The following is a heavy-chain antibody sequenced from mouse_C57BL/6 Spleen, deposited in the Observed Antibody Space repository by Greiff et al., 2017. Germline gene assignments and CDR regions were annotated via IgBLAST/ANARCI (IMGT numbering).Heavy chain of an antibody. CDR2: INPGSGGT. Sequence: VKLQESGAELVRPGTSVKVSCKASGYAFTNYLIEWVKQRPGQGLEWIGVINPGSGGTNYNEKFQGKATLTADKSSSTAYMQLSSLTSEDSAVYFCARSRYYDYDEEFAYWGQGTLVTVSA. CDR1: GYAFTNYL. CDR3: ARSRYYDYDEEFAY. J-gene: IGHJ3*01. D-gene: IGHD2-4*01. V-gene: IGHV1-54*01.